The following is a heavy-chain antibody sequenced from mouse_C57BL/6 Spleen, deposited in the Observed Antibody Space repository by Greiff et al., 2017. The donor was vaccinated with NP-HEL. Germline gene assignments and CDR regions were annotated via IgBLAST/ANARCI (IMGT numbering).Heavy chain of an antibody. J-gene: IGHJ3*01. Sequence: VQLQQSGPELVKPGASVKISCKASGYTFTDYYMNWVKQSHGKSLEWIGDINPNNGGTSYNQKFKGKATLTVDKSSSTAYMELRSLTSEDSAVYYCARSTTVVGSYWGQGTLVTVSA. CDR1: GYTFTDYY. CDR3: ARSTTVVGSY. V-gene: IGHV1-26*01. CDR2: INPNNGGT. D-gene: IGHD1-1*01.